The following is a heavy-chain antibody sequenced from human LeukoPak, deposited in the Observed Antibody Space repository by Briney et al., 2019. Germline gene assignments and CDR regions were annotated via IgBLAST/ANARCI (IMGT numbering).Heavy chain of an antibody. CDR1: GYIFTSYW. Sequence: GASLKISCKGAGYIFTSYWSGWVRQLPGKGLEWMGIIYPGDSDTRYSPSFQGQVTISADKSISTAYLQWSSLKASDTAMYYCARHRGYYYGSGSYYNGAFDIWGQGTMVTVSS. CDR3: ARHRGYYYGSGSYYNGAFDI. D-gene: IGHD3-10*01. CDR2: IYPGDSDT. V-gene: IGHV5-51*01. J-gene: IGHJ3*02.